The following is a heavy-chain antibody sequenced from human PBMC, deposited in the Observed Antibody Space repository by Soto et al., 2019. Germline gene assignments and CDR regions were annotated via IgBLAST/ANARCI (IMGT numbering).Heavy chain of an antibody. Sequence: ASVKVSCKASGYIFNNHAMHWVRQAPGQRLEWMGWINAGNGNTYYSQNFKDRVTFTRDNSKNTLYLQMNSLRAEDTAVYYCASIIEMATISYFDYWGQGTLVTVSS. V-gene: IGHV1-3*01. CDR1: GYIFNNHA. J-gene: IGHJ4*02. CDR3: ASIIEMATISYFDY. D-gene: IGHD5-12*01. CDR2: INAGNGNT.